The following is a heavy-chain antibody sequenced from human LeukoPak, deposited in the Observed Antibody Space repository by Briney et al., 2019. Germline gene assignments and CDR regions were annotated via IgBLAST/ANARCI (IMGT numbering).Heavy chain of an antibody. D-gene: IGHD4-17*01. CDR1: GGSISSYY. CDR2: THNSSTT. CDR3: ARSRGGFGDYGSWFDP. Sequence: SETLSLTCTASGGSISSYYWSWIRQPPGKGLEWIAFTHNSSTTNYNPSLKSRVTMSLDTSKNQFSLKLTSVTAADTAFYYCARSRGGFGDYGSWFDPWGQGNLVTVSS. V-gene: IGHV4-59*03. J-gene: IGHJ5*02.